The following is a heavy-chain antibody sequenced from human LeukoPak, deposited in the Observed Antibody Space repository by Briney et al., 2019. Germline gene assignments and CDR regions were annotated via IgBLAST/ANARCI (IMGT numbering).Heavy chain of an antibody. J-gene: IGHJ4*02. V-gene: IGHV3-21*01. CDR3: AREDIVATMTFDY. Sequence: GGSLRLSCAASGFTFSNYTMNWVRQAPGKGLEWVSSISSSSSYLYYADSVKGRFTISRDNAKSSLYLQMNSLRAEDTAVFYCAREDIVATMTFDYWGQGILVTVSS. CDR2: ISSSSSYL. D-gene: IGHD5-12*01. CDR1: GFTFSNYT.